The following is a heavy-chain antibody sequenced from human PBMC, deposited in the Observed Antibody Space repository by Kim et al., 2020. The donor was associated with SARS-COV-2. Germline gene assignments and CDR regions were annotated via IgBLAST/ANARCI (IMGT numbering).Heavy chain of an antibody. CDR3: ARGATVVSDFDY. D-gene: IGHD4-17*01. J-gene: IGHJ4*02. V-gene: IGHV4-59*09. Sequence: NYNPSLKSRVTISVDTSKNQFSLKLSSVTAADTAVYYCARGATVVSDFDYWGQGTLVTVSS.